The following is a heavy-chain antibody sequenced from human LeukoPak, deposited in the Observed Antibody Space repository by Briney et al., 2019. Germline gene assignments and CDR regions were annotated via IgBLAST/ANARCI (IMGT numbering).Heavy chain of an antibody. CDR2: ISYDGSDK. J-gene: IGHJ4*02. V-gene: IGHV3-30*04. D-gene: IGHD3-3*01. CDR1: GFTFRNYV. Sequence: GGSLRLSCAASGFTFRNYVIHWVRQAPGKGLEWVALISYDGSDKYDADSVKGRFTISRVNSKNTLYLQMNSLRAEDTAVYYCARDYDFWSGYYRRKGFDYWGQGTLVTAPS. CDR3: ARDYDFWSGYYRRKGFDY.